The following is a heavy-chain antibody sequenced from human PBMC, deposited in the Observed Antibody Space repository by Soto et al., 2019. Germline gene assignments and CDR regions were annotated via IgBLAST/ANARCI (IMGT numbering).Heavy chain of an antibody. Sequence: KGGGASVKVSCKASGYTFTSYTMHWVRQAPGQRLEWMVWITSGNGNTKYSQKFQGRVTITRDTSASTAYMELSSLRAEDTAVYYCVGGDGDYYDGNGYLGRHRGQGTLVTVSS. V-gene: IGHV1-3*01. CDR3: VGGDGDYYDGNGYLGRH. J-gene: IGHJ4*02. D-gene: IGHD3-22*01. CDR1: GYTFTSYT. CDR2: ITSGNGNT.